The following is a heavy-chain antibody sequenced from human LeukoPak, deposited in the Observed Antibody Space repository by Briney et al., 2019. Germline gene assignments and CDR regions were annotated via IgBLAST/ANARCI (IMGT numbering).Heavy chain of an antibody. Sequence: PSETLSLTCTVSGYSISSGYYWGWIRQPPGKGLEWIGSIYYSGSTYYNPSLKSRVTISVDTSKNQFSLKLSSVTAADTAVYSCARHSGYASTYYYYYYMDVWGKGTTVTISS. CDR2: IYYSGST. CDR1: GYSISSGYY. J-gene: IGHJ6*03. CDR3: ARHSGYASTYYYYYYMDV. V-gene: IGHV4-38-2*02. D-gene: IGHD5-12*01.